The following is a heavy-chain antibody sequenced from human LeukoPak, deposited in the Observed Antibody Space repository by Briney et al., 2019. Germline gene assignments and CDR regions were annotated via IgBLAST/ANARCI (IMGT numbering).Heavy chain of an antibody. D-gene: IGHD5-18*01. CDR3: ARGGYSYGARYYFDY. V-gene: IGHV1-46*01. CDR1: GYTFTSYG. CDR2: INPSGGST. Sequence: GASVKVSCKASGYTFTSYGISWVRQAPGQGLEWMGIINPSGGSTSYAQKFQGRVTMTRDTSTSTVYMELSSLRSEDTAVYYCARGGYSYGARYYFDYWGQGTLVTVSS. J-gene: IGHJ4*02.